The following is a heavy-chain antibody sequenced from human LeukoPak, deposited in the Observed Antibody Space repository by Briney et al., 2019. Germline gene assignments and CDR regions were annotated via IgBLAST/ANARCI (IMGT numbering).Heavy chain of an antibody. Sequence: GGSLRLSCAASGFTFSSYAMSWVRQAPGKGLEWVSAISGSGGSTYYADSVKGRFTISRDNSKNTLYLQMNSLRAEDTAVYYCAKGGYCSSTSCYSMALDYWGQGTLVTVSS. CDR1: GFTFSSYA. J-gene: IGHJ4*02. CDR2: ISGSGGST. D-gene: IGHD2-2*02. CDR3: AKGGYCSSTSCYSMALDY. V-gene: IGHV3-23*01.